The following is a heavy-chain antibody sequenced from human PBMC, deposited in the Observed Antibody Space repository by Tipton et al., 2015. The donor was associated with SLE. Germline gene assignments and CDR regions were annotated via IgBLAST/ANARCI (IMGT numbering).Heavy chain of an antibody. CDR3: ARGSALYWYFDL. J-gene: IGHJ2*01. V-gene: IGHV4-59*11. CDR2: IYYSGST. Sequence: TLSLTCTVSGDSISSHYWSWIRQPPGKGLEWIGYIYYSGSTNYNPSLKSRVTISMDTSKNHFSLKLSSVTAADTAVYYCARGSALYWYFDLWGRGTLVTVSS. CDR1: GDSISSHY.